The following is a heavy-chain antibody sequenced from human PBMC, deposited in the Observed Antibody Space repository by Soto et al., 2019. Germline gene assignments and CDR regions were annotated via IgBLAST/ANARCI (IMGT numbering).Heavy chain of an antibody. CDR1: GFTFSSYG. J-gene: IGHJ4*02. V-gene: IGHV3-30*03. CDR2: ISYDGSNK. D-gene: IGHD3-16*02. Sequence: QVQLVESGGGVVQPGRSLRLSCAASGFTFSSYGMHWVRQAPGKGLEWVAVISYDGSNKYYADSVKGRFTISRDNSKNTLYLQMNSLRAEDTAVYYCAQGGVRLGELSFWGQGTLVTVSS. CDR3: AQGGVRLGELSF.